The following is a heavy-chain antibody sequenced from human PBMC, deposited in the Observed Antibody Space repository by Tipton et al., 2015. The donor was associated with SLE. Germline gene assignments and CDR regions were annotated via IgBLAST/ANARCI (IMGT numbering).Heavy chain of an antibody. V-gene: IGHV3-30*18. D-gene: IGHD3-3*01. CDR2: ISYDGGNK. CDR3: AKDVAPVRFLEWLLDL. Sequence: SLRLSCAASGFTFSSYGMHWVRQAPGKGLEWVAVISYDGGNKYYADSVKGRFTISRDNSKNTLYLQMNSLRAEDTAVYYCAKDVAPVRFLEWLLDLWGQGTLVTVSS. J-gene: IGHJ4*02. CDR1: GFTFSSYG.